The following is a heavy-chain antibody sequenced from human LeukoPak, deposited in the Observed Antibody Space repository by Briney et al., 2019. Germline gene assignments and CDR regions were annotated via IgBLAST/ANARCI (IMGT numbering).Heavy chain of an antibody. CDR3: ARGEGGGSGTIPYY. J-gene: IGHJ4*02. CDR2: ISSNGGST. D-gene: IGHD1-26*01. V-gene: IGHV3-64*01. CDR1: GFTFSSYA. Sequence: PGGSLRLSCAASGFTFSSYAMHWVRQAPGKRLEYVSAISSNGGSTYYANSVKGRFTISRDNSKNTLYIQMGRLRAEDMAVYYCARGEGGGSGTIPYYWGQGTLVTVSS.